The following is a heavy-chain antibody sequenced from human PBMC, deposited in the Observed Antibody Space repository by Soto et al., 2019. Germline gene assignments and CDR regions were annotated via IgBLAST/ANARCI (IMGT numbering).Heavy chain of an antibody. CDR3: ARDFFDSSDYTTHWFDP. V-gene: IGHV4-39*01. Sequence: PSETLSLTGSVSGDSISNSRFYWAWIRQPPGEGLEWIGSIYHTGNAYYNPSLKSRVTISVDTSKNQFSLKLTSVTAADAALYYCARDFFDSSDYTTHWFDPWGQGTLVTVS. CDR1: GDSISNSRFY. D-gene: IGHD3-22*01. J-gene: IGHJ5*02. CDR2: IYHTGNA.